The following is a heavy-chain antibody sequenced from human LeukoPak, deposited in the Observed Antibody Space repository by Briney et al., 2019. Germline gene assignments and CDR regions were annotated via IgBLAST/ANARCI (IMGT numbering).Heavy chain of an antibody. Sequence: GGSLRLSCADSGFTLSNYWMSWVRQDPAKGLEWVANIKQDGSEKYYVDSLKGRFAISRDNAKNSQYLQMNSLRAEDTAVYYCARYGNGAWLAHYSFDIWGQGTMVTVSS. CDR2: IKQDGSEK. D-gene: IGHD6-19*01. CDR1: GFTLSNYW. CDR3: ARYGNGAWLAHYSFDI. J-gene: IGHJ3*02. V-gene: IGHV3-7*01.